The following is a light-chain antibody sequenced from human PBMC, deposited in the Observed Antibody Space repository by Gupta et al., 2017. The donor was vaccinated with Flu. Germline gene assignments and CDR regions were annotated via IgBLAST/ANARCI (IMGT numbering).Light chain of an antibody. CDR2: DVD. CDR3: YSYAGTYTFV. V-gene: IGLV2-11*01. CDR1: SSDVGAWGF. Sequence: QSALTQPRSVSGSAGQSVTISCTGTSSDVGAWGFVSWYQQHPVRAPKAIIYDVDRRPSGVPDRFSGAKVGNTASLTISGLQADDEADYYCYSYAGTYTFVFGGGTRLTVL. J-gene: IGLJ2*01.